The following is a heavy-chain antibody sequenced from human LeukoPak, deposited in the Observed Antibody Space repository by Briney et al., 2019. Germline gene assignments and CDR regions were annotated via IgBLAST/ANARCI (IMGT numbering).Heavy chain of an antibody. D-gene: IGHD6-13*01. CDR1: GYTFTSYA. J-gene: IGHJ4*02. V-gene: IGHV1-18*01. CDR2: ISAYNGNT. Sequence: ASVKVSCKASGYTFTSYAMNWVRQAPGRGLEWMGCISAYNGNTNYAQKLQGRVTMTTDTSTSTAYMELRSLRSDDTAVYYCARYSSSWYSGAARATLHYWGQGTLVTVSS. CDR3: ARYSSSWYSGAARATLHY.